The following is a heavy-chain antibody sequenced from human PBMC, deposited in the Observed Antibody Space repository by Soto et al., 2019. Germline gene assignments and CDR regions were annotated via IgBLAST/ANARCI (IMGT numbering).Heavy chain of an antibody. J-gene: IGHJ6*02. CDR3: AAARIFYYYYGMDV. D-gene: IGHD3-3*02. CDR1: GFTFTSSA. Sequence: PAKVSCKASGFTFTSSAVQWVRQALGQRLEWIGWIVVGSGNTNYAQKFQERVTITRDMSTSTAYMELSSLRSEDTAVYYCAAARIFYYYYGMDVWGQGTTVTVSS. CDR2: IVVGSGNT. V-gene: IGHV1-58*01.